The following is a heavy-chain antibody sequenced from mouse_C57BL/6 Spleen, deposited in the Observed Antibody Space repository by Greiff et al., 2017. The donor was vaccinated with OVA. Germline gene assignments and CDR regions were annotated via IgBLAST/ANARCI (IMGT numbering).Heavy chain of an antibody. Sequence: QVQLQQSGPELVKPGASVKISCKASGYAFSSSWMNWVKQRPGKGLEWIGRIYPGDGDTNYNGKFKGKATLTADKSSSTAYMQLSSLTSEDSAVYFCAAEGGSSIFDYWGQGTTLTVSS. CDR1: GYAFSSSW. V-gene: IGHV1-82*01. CDR3: AAEGGSSIFDY. J-gene: IGHJ2*01. CDR2: IYPGDGDT. D-gene: IGHD1-1*01.